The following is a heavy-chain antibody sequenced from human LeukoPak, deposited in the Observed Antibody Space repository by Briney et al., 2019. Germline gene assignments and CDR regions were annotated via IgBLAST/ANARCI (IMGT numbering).Heavy chain of an antibody. CDR1: GFTFSNYG. D-gene: IGHD6-13*01. J-gene: IGHJ6*03. V-gene: IGHV3-23*01. CDR3: AKYKAAAVLYYMDV. CDR2: ITGSGGTT. Sequence: VGSLRLSCAASGFTFSNYGMSWVRQAPGKGLEWVSAITGSGGTTYYADSMKGRFTISRDNSKNTLYLQMNSLRAEDTAVYYCAKYKAAAVLYYMDVWGKGTTVTVSS.